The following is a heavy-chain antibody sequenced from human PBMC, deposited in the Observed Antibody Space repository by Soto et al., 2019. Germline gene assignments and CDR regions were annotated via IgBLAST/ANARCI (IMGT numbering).Heavy chain of an antibody. CDR1: GCSISSYY. V-gene: IGHV4-59*01. CDR2: IYYSGST. CDR3: ARAYDFWSPNWFDP. Sequence: SETLSLTCTVSGCSISSYYWSWIRQPPGKGLEWIGYIYYSGSTNYNPSLKSRVTISVDTSKNQFSLKLSSVTAADTAVYYCARAYDFWSPNWFDPWGQGTLVTVSS. D-gene: IGHD3-3*01. J-gene: IGHJ5*02.